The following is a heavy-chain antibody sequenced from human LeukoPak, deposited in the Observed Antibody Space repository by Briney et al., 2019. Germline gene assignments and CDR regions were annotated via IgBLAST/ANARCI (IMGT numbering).Heavy chain of an antibody. Sequence: RESGPALVKPTQTLTLTCTFSGFSLSTSGMCVSWVRQPPGKALEWLALIDWDDGKYYSTSLKTRLTISKDTSKNQVVHTMTNMDPVDTATYYCARSDSSGYYYLTGAFDIWGQGTMVTVSS. J-gene: IGHJ3*02. CDR1: GFSLSTSGMC. V-gene: IGHV2-70*20. CDR3: ARSDSSGYYYLTGAFDI. CDR2: IDWDDGK. D-gene: IGHD3-22*01.